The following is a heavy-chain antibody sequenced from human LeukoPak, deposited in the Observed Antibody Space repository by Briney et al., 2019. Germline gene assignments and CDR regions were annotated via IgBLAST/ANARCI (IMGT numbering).Heavy chain of an antibody. CDR3: AKALELRLGELSLVY. Sequence: GGSLRLSCAASGFTFSSYGMHWVRQAPGKGLEWVAVIWYDGSNKYYADSVKGRFTISRDNSKNTLYLQMNSLRAEDTAVYYCAKALELRLGELSLVYWGQGTLVTVSS. J-gene: IGHJ4*02. D-gene: IGHD3-16*02. CDR2: IWYDGSNK. CDR1: GFTFSSYG. V-gene: IGHV3-33*06.